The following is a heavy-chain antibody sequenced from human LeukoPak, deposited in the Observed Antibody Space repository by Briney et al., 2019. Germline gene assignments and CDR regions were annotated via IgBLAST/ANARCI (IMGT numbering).Heavy chain of an antibody. V-gene: IGHV3-69-1*01. J-gene: IGHJ4*01. CDR2: LSSGRSP. D-gene: IGHD2-8*02. CDR3: ARQLGYCAAGTCYFDS. CDR1: GFAISTYA. Sequence: GGSLRLTCAASGFAISTYAMAWVRQAPGKGLEWISSLSSGRSPSYSDSLEGRLTMSSDNARNTLYLQMDNLRGEDTAMYYCARQLGYCAAGTCYFDSWGHGTQVTVSS.